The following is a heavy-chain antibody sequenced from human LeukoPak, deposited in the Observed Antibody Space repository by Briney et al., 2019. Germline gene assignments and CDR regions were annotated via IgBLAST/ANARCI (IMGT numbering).Heavy chain of an antibody. Sequence: ASVKVSCKASGGTFSNSAISWVRQAPGQGLEWMGQIIPIYGAANYAHRFQDRVTITSDESTSTASMELTSLRSEDTAMYYCAREGRLYDSGGYPVFAAFDIWGQGTMVTVSS. V-gene: IGHV1-69*01. CDR2: IIPIYGAA. J-gene: IGHJ3*02. CDR1: GGTFSNSA. D-gene: IGHD3-22*01. CDR3: AREGRLYDSGGYPVFAAFDI.